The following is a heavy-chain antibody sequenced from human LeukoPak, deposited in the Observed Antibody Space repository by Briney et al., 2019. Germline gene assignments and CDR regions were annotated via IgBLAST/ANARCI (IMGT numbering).Heavy chain of an antibody. V-gene: IGHV4-39*07. Sequence: SETLSLTCTVSGGSISSSSYYWGWIRQPPGKGLEWIGSIYYSGSTYYNPSLKSRVTISVDTSKNQFSLKLSSVTAADTAVYYCARDSVNIATAGTDPWGQGTLVTVSS. CDR3: ARDSVNIATAGTDP. J-gene: IGHJ5*02. CDR1: GGSISSSSYY. CDR2: IYYSGST. D-gene: IGHD6-13*01.